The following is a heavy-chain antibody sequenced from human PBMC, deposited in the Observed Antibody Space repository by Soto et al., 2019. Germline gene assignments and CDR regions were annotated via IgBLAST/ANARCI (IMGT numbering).Heavy chain of an antibody. D-gene: IGHD2-21*01. J-gene: IGHJ6*02. Sequence: GESLKISCKASGYTFTNYWIGWVRQMPGKGLEWMGFIYPGDSDTRYSPSFQGQVTISADKSITTAYLQWSSLKASDTAQYYCATRALIGYSSGMDVWGQGTTVTVSS. CDR1: GYTFTNYW. V-gene: IGHV5-51*01. CDR3: ATRALIGYSSGMDV. CDR2: IYPGDSDT.